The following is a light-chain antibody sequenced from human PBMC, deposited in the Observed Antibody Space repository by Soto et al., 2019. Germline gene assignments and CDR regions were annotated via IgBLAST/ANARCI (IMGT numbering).Light chain of an antibody. Sequence: EIVMTQSPATLSVSPGERATLSCRASHSVSSNLAWYQQNPGQAPRLLIYGASTRATGIPARFSGSGSGTEFTLTISSMQSEDFAVYYCQQYNKWPLTFGGGTKVEIK. J-gene: IGKJ4*01. CDR2: GAS. V-gene: IGKV3D-15*01. CDR3: QQYNKWPLT. CDR1: HSVSSN.